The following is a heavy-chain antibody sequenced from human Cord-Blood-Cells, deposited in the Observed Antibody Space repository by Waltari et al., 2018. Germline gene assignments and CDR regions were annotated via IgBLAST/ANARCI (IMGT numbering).Heavy chain of an antibody. CDR2: IYYSGST. Sequence: QVQLQESGPGLVKPSETLSLTCTVSGGSISSYYWSWIRQPPGKGLEWIGYIYYSGSTNYNPSLKSRVTISVDTSKNQFSLKLSSVTAADTAVYYCARESLGGYDYYYYYYGMDVWGQGTTVTVSS. D-gene: IGHD5-12*01. CDR1: GGSISSYY. CDR3: ARESLGGYDYYYYYYGMDV. V-gene: IGHV4-59*01. J-gene: IGHJ6*02.